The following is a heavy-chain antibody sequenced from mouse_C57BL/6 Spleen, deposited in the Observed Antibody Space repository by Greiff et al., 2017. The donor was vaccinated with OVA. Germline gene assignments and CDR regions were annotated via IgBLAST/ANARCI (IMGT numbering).Heavy chain of an antibody. Sequence: QVQLQQSGAELVKPGASVKISCKASGYAFSSYWMNWVKQRPGKGLEWIGQIYPGDGDTNYNGKFKGKATLTADKSSSTAYMQLSSLTSEDSAVYFCASYSKEAYAMDYWGQGTSVTVSS. CDR1: GYAFSSYW. J-gene: IGHJ4*01. D-gene: IGHD2-5*01. CDR3: ASYSKEAYAMDY. V-gene: IGHV1-80*01. CDR2: IYPGDGDT.